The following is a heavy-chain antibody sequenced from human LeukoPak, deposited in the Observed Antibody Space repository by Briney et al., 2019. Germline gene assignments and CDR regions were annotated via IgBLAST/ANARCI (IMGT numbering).Heavy chain of an antibody. V-gene: IGHV4-38-2*02. D-gene: IGHD6-13*01. CDR1: GYSISSGYY. J-gene: IGHJ4*02. CDR3: ARGAPGIAAAGGFDY. CDR2: IYHSGST. Sequence: PSETLSLTRTVSGYSISSGYYWGWIRQPPGKGLEWIGSIYHSGSTYYNPSLKSQVTISVDTSKNQFSLKLSSVTAADTAVYYCARGAPGIAAAGGFDYWGQGTLVTVSS.